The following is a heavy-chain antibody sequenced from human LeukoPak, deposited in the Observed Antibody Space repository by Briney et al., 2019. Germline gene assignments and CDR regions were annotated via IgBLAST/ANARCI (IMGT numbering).Heavy chain of an antibody. CDR1: GGTFSSYA. Sequence: SVKVSCKASGGTFSSYAISWVRQAPGQGLEWMGGIIPIFGTANYAQKFQGRVTITTDESTSTAYMELSSLRSEDTAVYYCARGKRGITGTILLDYWGQGTLVTVSS. CDR3: ARGKRGITGTILLDY. V-gene: IGHV1-69*05. D-gene: IGHD1-7*01. J-gene: IGHJ4*02. CDR2: IIPIFGTA.